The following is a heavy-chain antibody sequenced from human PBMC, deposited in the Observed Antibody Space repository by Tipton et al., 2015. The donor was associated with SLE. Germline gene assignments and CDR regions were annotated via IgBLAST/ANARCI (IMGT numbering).Heavy chain of an antibody. CDR3: ASGRIFGAYYFDY. V-gene: IGHV4-39*07. D-gene: IGHD3-3*01. J-gene: IGHJ4*02. Sequence: LRLSCTVSGGSISSSSYYWGWIRQPPGKGLAWIGSIYYSGSTYYNPSLKSRVTISVDTSKNQFSLKLSSVTAADTAVYYCASGRIFGAYYFDYWGQGTLVTVSS. CDR2: IYYSGST. CDR1: GGSISSSSYY.